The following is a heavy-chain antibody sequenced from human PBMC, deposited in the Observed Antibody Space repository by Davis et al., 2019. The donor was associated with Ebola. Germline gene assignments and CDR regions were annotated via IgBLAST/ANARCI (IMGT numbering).Heavy chain of an antibody. D-gene: IGHD3-10*01. Sequence: ASVKVSCKASGYTFVGYHLHWVRQAPGQGLEWMGWINTNTGNPTYAQGFTGRFVFSLDTSVSTAYLQITSLKADDTAVYYCARDIGEMALDYWGQGTLVTVSS. V-gene: IGHV7-4-1*02. CDR3: ARDIGEMALDY. J-gene: IGHJ4*02. CDR1: GYTFVGYH. CDR2: INTNTGNP.